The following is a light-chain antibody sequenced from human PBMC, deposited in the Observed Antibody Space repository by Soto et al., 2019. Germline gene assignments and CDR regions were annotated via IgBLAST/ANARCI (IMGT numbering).Light chain of an antibody. CDR2: DFS. J-gene: IGLJ2*01. CDR1: SSDIGAYNH. Sequence: QSALTQPASVSGSPGQSITISCTGTSSDIGAYNHVSWYQHHPGKAPKLIIYDFSNRPSGVSDRFSGSRSGDAASLTISGLQSEHEADYYCSSFTSTSTLRLGGGTTLTVL. V-gene: IGLV2-14*01. CDR3: SSFTSTSTLR.